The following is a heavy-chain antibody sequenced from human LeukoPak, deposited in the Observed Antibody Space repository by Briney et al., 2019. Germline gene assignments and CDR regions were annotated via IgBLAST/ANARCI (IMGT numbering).Heavy chain of an antibody. J-gene: IGHJ4*02. CDR1: GGTFSSYA. V-gene: IGHV1-69*04. CDR2: IIPIFGIA. CDR3: ARDFDYGDYGGYFDY. D-gene: IGHD4-17*01. Sequence: SVKVSCKASGGTFSSYAISWVRQAPGQGLEWMGRIIPIFGIANYAHKFQGRVTITADKSTSTAYMELSSLRSEDTAVYYCARDFDYGDYGGYFDYWGQGTLVTVSS.